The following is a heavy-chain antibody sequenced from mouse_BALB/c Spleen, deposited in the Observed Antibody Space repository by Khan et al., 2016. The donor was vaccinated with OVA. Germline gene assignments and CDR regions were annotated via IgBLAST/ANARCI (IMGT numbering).Heavy chain of an antibody. J-gene: IGHJ4*01. Sequence: QVQLKESGPGLVAPSQSLSITCTISGFSLTNYGVHWVRQPPGKGLEWLVVIWNDGNTAYNSALKSRLTISKDNSKSQVFLKMNSLQTDDTAMYFCARLPYYHYNIMDYWGQGTSVTVSS. CDR2: IWNDGNT. CDR1: GFSLTNYG. V-gene: IGHV2-6-1*01. D-gene: IGHD2-10*01. CDR3: ARLPYYHYNIMDY.